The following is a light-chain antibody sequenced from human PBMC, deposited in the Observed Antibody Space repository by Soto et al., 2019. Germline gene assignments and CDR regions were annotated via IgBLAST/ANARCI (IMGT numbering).Light chain of an antibody. J-gene: IGLJ1*01. CDR3: SSYTSSLYV. V-gene: IGLV2-14*01. Sequence: QSVLTQPASVSGSPGQSITISCTGTSSDVGFYNYVSWYQQHPGKAPKLMIYDVSNRPSGVSNRLSGSKSGNTASLTIYGLQAEDEADYYCSSYTSSLYVFGTGTKLNVL. CDR2: DVS. CDR1: SSDVGFYNY.